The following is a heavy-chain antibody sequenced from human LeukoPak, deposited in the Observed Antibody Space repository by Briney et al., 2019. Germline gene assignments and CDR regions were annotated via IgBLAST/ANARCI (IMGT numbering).Heavy chain of an antibody. CDR3: ARTDSSGYYLDY. Sequence: SVKVSCEASGGTFSSYAISWVRQAPGQGLEWMGGVIPIFGTANYAQKFQGRVTITADESTSTAYMELSSLRSEDTAVYYCARTDSSGYYLDYWGQGTLVTVSS. CDR2: VIPIFGTA. J-gene: IGHJ4*02. D-gene: IGHD3-22*01. CDR1: GGTFSSYA. V-gene: IGHV1-69*01.